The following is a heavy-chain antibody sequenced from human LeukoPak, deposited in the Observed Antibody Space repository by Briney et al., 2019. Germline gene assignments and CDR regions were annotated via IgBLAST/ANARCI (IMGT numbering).Heavy chain of an antibody. CDR2: IWYDGSNK. Sequence: GRSLRLSCAASGFTLSSYGMHWVRQAPGKGLEWVAVIWYDGSNKYYADSVKGRFTISRDNSKNTLYLQMNSLRAEDTAVYYCARHNPHFDYWGQGILVTVSS. V-gene: IGHV3-33*01. CDR1: GFTLSSYG. J-gene: IGHJ4*02. CDR3: ARHNPHFDY. D-gene: IGHD1-20*01.